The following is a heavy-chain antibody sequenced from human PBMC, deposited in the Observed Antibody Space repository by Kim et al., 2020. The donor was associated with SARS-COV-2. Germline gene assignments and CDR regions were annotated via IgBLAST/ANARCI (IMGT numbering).Heavy chain of an antibody. V-gene: IGHV4-39*01. D-gene: IGHD3-3*01. J-gene: IGHJ4*02. CDR3: ARRDFWSGYWGYFDY. Sequence: SETLSLTCTVSGGSISSSSYYWGWIRQPPGKGLEWIGSIYYSGSTYYNPSLKSRVTISVDTSKNQFSLKLSSVTAADTAVYYCARRDFWSGYWGYFDYWGQGTLVTVSS. CDR2: IYYSGST. CDR1: GGSISSSSYY.